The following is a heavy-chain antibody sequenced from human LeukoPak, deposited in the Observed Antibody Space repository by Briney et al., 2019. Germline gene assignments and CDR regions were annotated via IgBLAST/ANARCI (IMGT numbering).Heavy chain of an antibody. V-gene: IGHV4-59*08. CDR3: ARNLGYTYGVDY. Sequence: PSETLSLTCTVSGGSISSYYWSWIRQPPGKGLEWIGSIYHSGSTYYNPSLKSRDTISVDTSKNQFSLKLSSVTAADTAVYYCARNLGYTYGVDYWGQGTLVTVSS. CDR2: IYHSGST. D-gene: IGHD5-18*01. CDR1: GGSISSYY. J-gene: IGHJ4*02.